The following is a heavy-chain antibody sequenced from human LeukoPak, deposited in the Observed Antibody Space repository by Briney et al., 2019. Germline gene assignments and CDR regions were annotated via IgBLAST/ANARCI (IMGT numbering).Heavy chain of an antibody. CDR3: AKDLAYSFDS. J-gene: IGHJ4*02. Sequence: GGALRLSCSASGFAFSTYSMSWVHQAPGKGVDGVAAISATDRRTYYADSVKGRCTISRDNWSMLYLQMNSLRAEDTVVYYCAKDLAYSFDSWGQGTLVTVSS. CDR2: ISATDRRT. CDR1: GFAFSTYS. V-gene: IGHV3-23*01.